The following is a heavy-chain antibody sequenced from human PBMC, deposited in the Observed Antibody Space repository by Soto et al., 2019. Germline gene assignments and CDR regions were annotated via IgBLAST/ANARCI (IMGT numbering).Heavy chain of an antibody. V-gene: IGHV3-11*01. D-gene: IGHD3-22*01. J-gene: IGHJ3*02. CDR2: ISSSGSTI. Sequence: GGSLRLSCAASGFTFSDYYMSWIRQAPGKGLEWVSYISSSGSTIYYADSVKGRFTISRDNAKNSLYLQMNSLRAEDTAVYYCAAENYYDSSGYQTLAFDIWGQGTMVTVSS. CDR3: AAENYYDSSGYQTLAFDI. CDR1: GFTFSDYY.